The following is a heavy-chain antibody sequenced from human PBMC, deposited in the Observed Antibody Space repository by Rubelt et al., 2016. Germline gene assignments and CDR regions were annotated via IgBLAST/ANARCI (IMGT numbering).Heavy chain of an antibody. CDR1: GFTFSGYE. J-gene: IGHJ3*02. Sequence: GGSLRLSCAASGFTFSGYEMNWVRQAPGKGLEWVSYISDSGTTIYYADSVKGRFTISSDNAKNSLYLQMDSLRAEDTAVYYCARRLRQDDAFDIWGQGTMVTVSS. V-gene: IGHV3-48*03. CDR3: ARRLRQDDAFDI. CDR2: ISDSGTTI.